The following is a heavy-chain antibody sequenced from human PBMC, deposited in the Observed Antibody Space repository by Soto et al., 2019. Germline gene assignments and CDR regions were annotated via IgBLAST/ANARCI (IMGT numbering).Heavy chain of an antibody. CDR2: FFYSGRT. D-gene: IGHD2-2*01. Sequence: SETLSLTCTVPGGSIGHYHWSWIRQPPGKGLEWIGHFFYSGRTNYNPSLKSRVTMSVDTSKNQFSLKLTSVTAADTAVYYCAREALEYQMLGWFDPWGQGTLVIVSS. CDR3: AREALEYQMLGWFDP. CDR1: GGSIGHYH. V-gene: IGHV4-59*01. J-gene: IGHJ5*02.